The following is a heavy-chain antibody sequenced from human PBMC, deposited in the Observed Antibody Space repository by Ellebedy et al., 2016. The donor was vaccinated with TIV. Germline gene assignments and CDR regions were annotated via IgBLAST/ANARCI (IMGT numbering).Heavy chain of an antibody. D-gene: IGHD6-13*01. CDR1: GYTFSLYS. J-gene: IGHJ4*02. Sequence: AASVKVSCKASGYTFSLYSINWVRQAPGQGLEWMGWIDTHTGSPTYAQGFTGRFVLSLDTSVSTAYLQLTSLKAEDTAVYYCARVAASGAYSFDYWGQGTLVPVSS. V-gene: IGHV7-4-1*02. CDR2: IDTHTGSP. CDR3: ARVAASGAYSFDY.